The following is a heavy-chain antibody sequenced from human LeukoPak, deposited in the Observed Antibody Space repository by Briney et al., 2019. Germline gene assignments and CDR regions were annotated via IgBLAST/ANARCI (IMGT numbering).Heavy chain of an antibody. CDR2: INSDGSST. V-gene: IGHV3-74*01. Sequence: GGSLRLSCAASGFTFSSYWMHWVRQAPGKGLVWVSRINSDGSSTSYADSVKGRFTISRDNAKNTLYLQMNSLRAEDTAVYYYARVGWLSPPFDYWGQGTLVTVSS. J-gene: IGHJ4*02. CDR1: GFTFSSYW. D-gene: IGHD3-9*01. CDR3: ARVGWLSPPFDY.